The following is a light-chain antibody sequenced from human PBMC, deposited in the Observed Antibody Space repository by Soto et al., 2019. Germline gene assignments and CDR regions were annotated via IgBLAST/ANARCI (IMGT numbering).Light chain of an antibody. Sequence: DIQMTQSPSTLSASVGDSVTITCRASQSFTGLLGWYQQEPGKAPKLLIYDASSLKSGVPSRFSGSGSGTEFTLTISSLQPDDFATYYCQQYHSYSTFGQGTRLEI. V-gene: IGKV1-5*01. CDR3: QQYHSYST. J-gene: IGKJ5*01. CDR2: DAS. CDR1: QSFTGL.